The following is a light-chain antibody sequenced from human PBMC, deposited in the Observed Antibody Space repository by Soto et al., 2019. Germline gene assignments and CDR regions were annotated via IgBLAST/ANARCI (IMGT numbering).Light chain of an antibody. CDR2: DAS. CDR1: QSVGSY. Sequence: EVVLTQSPATLSLSPGERATLSCRASQSVGSYLAWYQQKPGQAPRLLIYDASNRATGIPARFSGGGSGTDFTLTISSLEPEDFAIYYCEQRSNWLTFGGGTKVESK. CDR3: EQRSNWLT. J-gene: IGKJ4*01. V-gene: IGKV3-11*01.